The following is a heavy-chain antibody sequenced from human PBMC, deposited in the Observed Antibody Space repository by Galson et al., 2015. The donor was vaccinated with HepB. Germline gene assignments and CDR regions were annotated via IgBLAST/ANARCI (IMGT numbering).Heavy chain of an antibody. CDR2: IYWDDDK. D-gene: IGHD6-13*01. J-gene: IGHJ5*02. CDR1: GFSLSTSGVG. CDR3: AHSKYSSSWYGAFVPNTWFDP. V-gene: IGHV2-5*02. Sequence: PALVKPTQTLTLTCTFSGFSLSTSGVGVGWIRQPPGKALEWLALIYWDDDKRYSPSLKSRLTITKDTSKNQVVLTMTNMDPVDTATYYCAHSKYSSSWYGAFVPNTWFDPWGQGTLVTVSS.